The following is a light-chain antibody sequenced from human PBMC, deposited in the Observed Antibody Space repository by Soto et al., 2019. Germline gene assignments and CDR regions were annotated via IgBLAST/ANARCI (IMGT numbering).Light chain of an antibody. CDR1: NFNIGSNT. CDR3: SSWDDSLNGGV. J-gene: IGLJ3*02. CDR2: TTD. V-gene: IGLV1-44*01. Sequence: QSVLTQPPSASGTPGQRVTISCSGSNFNIGSNTVNWYRQLPGTAPKLLIYTTDKRPSGVPDRFSGSKSGTSASLAITGLQSEDEADYYCSSWDDSLNGGVFGGGTKLTVL.